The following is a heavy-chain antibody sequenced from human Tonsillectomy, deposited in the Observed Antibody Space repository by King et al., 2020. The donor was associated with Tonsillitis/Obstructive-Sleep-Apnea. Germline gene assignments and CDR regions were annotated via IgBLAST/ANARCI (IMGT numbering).Heavy chain of an antibody. D-gene: IGHD2-2*01. CDR3: ARVYCRSTSCSKETDY. V-gene: IGHV4-34*01. Sequence: VQLQQWGAGLLKPSETLSLTCAVYGGSFSGYYWSWIRQPPGKGLEWIGEINHSGSTNYNPSLKSRVTISVDTSKNQFSLKLSSVTAADTAVYYCARVYCRSTSCSKETDYWGQGTLVTVSS. CDR1: GGSFSGYY. CDR2: INHSGST. J-gene: IGHJ4*02.